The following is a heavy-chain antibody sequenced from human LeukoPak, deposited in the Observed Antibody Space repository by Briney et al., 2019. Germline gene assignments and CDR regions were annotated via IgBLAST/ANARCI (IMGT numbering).Heavy chain of an antibody. CDR2: IYYSGST. CDR1: GGSISSYY. D-gene: IGHD3-22*01. Sequence: SETLSLTCTVSGGSISSYYWSWIRQPPGKGLEWIGYIYYSGSTNYNPSLKSRVTISVDTSKNQFSLKLSSVTAADTAVYYCARENYDSSGYYYWVDXXXQXTLVTVSS. J-gene: IGHJ4*02. CDR3: ARENYDSSGYYYWVDX. V-gene: IGHV4-59*01.